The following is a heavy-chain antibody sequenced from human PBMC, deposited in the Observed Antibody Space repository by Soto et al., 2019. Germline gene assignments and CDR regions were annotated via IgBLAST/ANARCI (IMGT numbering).Heavy chain of an antibody. CDR1: GFTFTRYS. Sequence: PGGSLRLSCAASGFTFTRYSMNWVRQAPGKWLERVSSISSTTNYIYYGDSMKGRFTISRDNAKNSLYLEMNSLRAEDTAVYYCARESEDLTSNFDYWGXGTLVTVSS. CDR3: ARESEDLTSNFDY. J-gene: IGHJ4*02. V-gene: IGHV3-21*06. CDR2: ISSTTNYI.